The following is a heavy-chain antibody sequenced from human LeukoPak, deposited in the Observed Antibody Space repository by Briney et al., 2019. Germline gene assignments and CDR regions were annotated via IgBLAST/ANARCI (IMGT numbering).Heavy chain of an antibody. Sequence: PGGSLRLSCAASGFTFSSYAMHWVRQAPGKGLEWVAVISYDGSNKYYADSVKGRFTISRDNSKNTLYLQMNSLRAEDTAVYYCARDLPLCSGTSCYKTEVLYWGQGTLVTVSS. J-gene: IGHJ4*02. CDR2: ISYDGSNK. CDR3: ARDLPLCSGTSCYKTEVLY. V-gene: IGHV3-30-3*01. CDR1: GFTFSSYA. D-gene: IGHD2-2*01.